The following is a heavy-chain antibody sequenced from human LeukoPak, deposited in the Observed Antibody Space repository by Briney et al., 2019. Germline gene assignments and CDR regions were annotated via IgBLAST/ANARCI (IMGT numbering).Heavy chain of an antibody. CDR1: GFTFSNYA. V-gene: IGHV3-23*01. CDR2: ISGSGEST. D-gene: IGHD7-27*01. CDR3: AREHWDFDY. J-gene: IGHJ4*02. Sequence: GGSLRLXCAASGFTFSNYAMTWVRQAPGQGLEWVSEISGSGESTYYGDSVKGRFTISRDNSKNTLYLQMNSLRAGDTAIYYCAREHWDFDYWGQGTLVTVSS.